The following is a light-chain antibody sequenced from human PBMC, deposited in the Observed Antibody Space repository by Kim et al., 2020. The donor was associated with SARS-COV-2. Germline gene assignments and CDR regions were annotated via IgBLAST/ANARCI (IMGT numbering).Light chain of an antibody. CDR2: YDS. CDR1: NSGSKS. CDR3: QVWDSHVV. J-gene: IGLJ2*01. V-gene: IGLV3-21*04. Sequence: VAGGPGKAARITCGGKNSGSKSGRWYQQKPGQAPVLVIYYDSDRPSGIPERFSGSNSGNTATLTISRVEAGDEADYYCQVWDSHVVFGGGTQLTVL.